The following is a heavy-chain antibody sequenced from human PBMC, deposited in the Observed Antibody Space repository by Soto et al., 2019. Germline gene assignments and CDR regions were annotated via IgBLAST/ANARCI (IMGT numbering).Heavy chain of an antibody. J-gene: IGHJ4*02. CDR3: ARCSNRYGSGNIY. V-gene: IGHV3-48*01. Sequence: PGGSLRLSCAASGFTFSTFDMNWVRQAPGKGLEWVSYISSSGSTIYYADSVKGRFTISRDNAKNSLYLQMNSLSAEDTAVYYCARCSNRYGSGNIYWGQGALVTVSS. CDR1: GFTFSTFD. CDR2: ISSSGSTI. D-gene: IGHD3-10*01.